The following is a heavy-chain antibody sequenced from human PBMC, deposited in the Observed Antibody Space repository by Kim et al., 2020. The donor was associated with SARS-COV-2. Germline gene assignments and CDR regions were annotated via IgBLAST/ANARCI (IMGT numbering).Heavy chain of an antibody. D-gene: IGHD5-18*01. CDR3: ARQGGGYSYGSPGAFDI. J-gene: IGHJ3*02. V-gene: IGHV4-59*08. Sequence: SETLSLTCTVSGGSISSYYWSWIRQPPGKGLEWIGYIYYSGSTNYNPSLKSRVTISVDTSKNQFSLKLSSVTAADTAVYYCARQGGGYSYGSPGAFDIWGHGIMVTVSS. CDR2: IYYSGST. CDR1: GGSISSYY.